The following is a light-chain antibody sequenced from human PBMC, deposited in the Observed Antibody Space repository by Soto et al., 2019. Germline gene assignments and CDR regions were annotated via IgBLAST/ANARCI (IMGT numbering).Light chain of an antibody. CDR3: CSYAGRYTVV. V-gene: IGLV2-11*01. J-gene: IGLJ1*01. CDR1: SSDVGTYNF. CDR2: DVS. Sequence: QSALTQPRSVSGSPGQSVTISCTGASSDVGTYNFVSWYQQHPDKAPRVIIHDVSQRPSGVPDRFSGSKSGNTASLTISGLPAEDEADYYCCSYAGRYTVVFGTGTKLTVL.